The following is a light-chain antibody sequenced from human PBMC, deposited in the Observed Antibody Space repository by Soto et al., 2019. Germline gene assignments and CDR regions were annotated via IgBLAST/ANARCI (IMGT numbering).Light chain of an antibody. CDR3: SSYTSSSTVV. CDR2: DVS. V-gene: IGLV2-14*01. Sequence: QSALTQPASVSGSPGQSITISCTGTSSDVGGYNYVSWYQQHPGKAPKLMIYDVSNRPSGVSVRFSGSKSGNTASLTISGPQAEDEADYYCSSYTSSSTVVFGGGTKVTVL. CDR1: SSDVGGYNY. J-gene: IGLJ2*01.